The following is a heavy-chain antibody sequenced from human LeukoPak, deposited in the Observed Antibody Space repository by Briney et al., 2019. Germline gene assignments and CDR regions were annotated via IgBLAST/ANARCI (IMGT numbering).Heavy chain of an antibody. Sequence: SETLSLTCTVSGGSVSTYYWSWIRQPPGKELEWIGSVSHSGNTNCNPSLKSRLTMSLDTSKNHFSLRLSSLNAADTAVYYCARAGSGWSFDYWGQGSLVTVSS. CDR2: VSHSGNT. CDR1: GGSVSTYY. J-gene: IGHJ4*02. V-gene: IGHV4-59*02. D-gene: IGHD6-19*01. CDR3: ARAGSGWSFDY.